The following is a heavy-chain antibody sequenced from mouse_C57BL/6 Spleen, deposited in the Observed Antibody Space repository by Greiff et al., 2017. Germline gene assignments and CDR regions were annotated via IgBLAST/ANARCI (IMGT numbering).Heavy chain of an antibody. V-gene: IGHV5-2*01. CDR2: INSDGGST. CDR3: ARGGNYDAMDY. J-gene: IGHJ4*01. Sequence: EVKLVESGGGLVQPGESLKLSCESNEYEFPSHDMSWVRKTPEKRLELVAAINSDGGSTYYPDAMERRFIISRDNTKKTLYLQMSRLRSEYTALYYCARGGNYDAMDYWGQGTSVTVSS. CDR1: EYEFPSHD. D-gene: IGHD2-1*01.